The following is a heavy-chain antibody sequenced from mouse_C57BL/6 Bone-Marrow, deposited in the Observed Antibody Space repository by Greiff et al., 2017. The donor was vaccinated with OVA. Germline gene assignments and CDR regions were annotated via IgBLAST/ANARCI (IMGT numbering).Heavy chain of an antibody. CDR1: GYTFTGYC. D-gene: IGHD3-3*01. J-gene: IGHJ3*01. CDR3: AGGGPAWFAY. CDR2: IYPGSGNT. Sequence: QVQLKQSGAELMKPGASVKLSCKATGYTFTGYCIEWVKQRPGQGLEWIGKIYPGSGNTKYTEKFKGKATFTADTSSNTAYMQLSSLTSEDSAVYYCAGGGPAWFAYWGQGTLVTVSA. V-gene: IGHV1-9*01.